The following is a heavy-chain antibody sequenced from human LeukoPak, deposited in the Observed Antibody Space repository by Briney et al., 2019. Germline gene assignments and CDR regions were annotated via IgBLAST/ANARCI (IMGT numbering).Heavy chain of an antibody. J-gene: IGHJ6*03. D-gene: IGHD6-6*01. CDR2: MNPNSGNT. V-gene: IGHV1-8*01. CDR3: ARDSSSLLDYYYYYMDV. CDR1: GYTFTSYD. Sequence: ASVKVSCKASGYTFTSYDINWVRQATGQGLEWMGWMNPNSGNTGYAQKFQGRVTMTRNTSISTAYMELSSLRSEDTAVYYCARDSSSLLDYYYYYMDVWGKGTTVTVSS.